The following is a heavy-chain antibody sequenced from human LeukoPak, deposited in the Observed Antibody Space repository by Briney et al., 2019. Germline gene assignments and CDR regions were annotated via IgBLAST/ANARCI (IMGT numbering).Heavy chain of an antibody. CDR1: GGSFSGYY. CDR2: INHGGSA. D-gene: IGHD4-11*01. CDR3: ATLHPHYYYYMDV. V-gene: IGHV4-34*01. Sequence: SGTLSLTCAVYGGSFSGYYWTWIRQPPGKGLEWIGEINHGGSANYNPSLKSRVTISVDTSKNQFSLKLSSVTAADTAVYYCATLHPHYYYYMDVWGKGTTVTISS. J-gene: IGHJ6*03.